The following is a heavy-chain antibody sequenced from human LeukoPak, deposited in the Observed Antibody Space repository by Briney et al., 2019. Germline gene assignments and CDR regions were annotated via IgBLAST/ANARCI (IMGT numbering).Heavy chain of an antibody. J-gene: IGHJ4*02. Sequence: GGSLRLSCAASGFTFSSYSMNWVRQAPGKGLEWVSSISSSSSYIYYADSVKGRFTISRDNAKNSLYLQMNSLGAEDTAVYYCARSSSITMVRGVYFDYWGQGTLVTVSS. CDR2: ISSSSSYI. D-gene: IGHD3-10*01. CDR1: GFTFSSYS. V-gene: IGHV3-21*01. CDR3: ARSSSITMVRGVYFDY.